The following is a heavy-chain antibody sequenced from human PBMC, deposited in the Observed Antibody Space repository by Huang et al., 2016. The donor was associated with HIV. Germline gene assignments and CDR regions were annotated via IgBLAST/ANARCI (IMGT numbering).Heavy chain of an antibody. CDR3: ARSRGNYYGGAATYDY. CDR1: GGTFSSYA. Sequence: QVQLVQSGAEVKKPGSSVKVSCKASGGTFSSYAIGWVRQAPGQGLEWMGGINPILGTPDYAQKFQGRVTITADESSSTAYIELSSLRSEDTAVYYCARSRGNYYGGAATYDYWGQGTLVTVSS. V-gene: IGHV1-69*01. D-gene: IGHD1-26*01. J-gene: IGHJ4*02. CDR2: INPILGTP.